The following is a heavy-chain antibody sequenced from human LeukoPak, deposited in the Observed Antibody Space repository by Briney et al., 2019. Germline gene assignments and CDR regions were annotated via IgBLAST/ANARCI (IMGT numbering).Heavy chain of an antibody. J-gene: IGHJ4*02. CDR1: GLTFSDHY. CDR3: ARGKRGFRN. CDR2: IDRTGTGF. D-gene: IGHD5-12*01. V-gene: IGHV3-11*01. Sequence: GGSLRLPCVASGLTFSDHYMSWIRQAPGKGLEWLSYIDRTGTGFYYTDSVKGRFVISRDNDKSTLFLQMNNLTAKDTAKYYCARGKRGFRNWGQGTLVTVSS.